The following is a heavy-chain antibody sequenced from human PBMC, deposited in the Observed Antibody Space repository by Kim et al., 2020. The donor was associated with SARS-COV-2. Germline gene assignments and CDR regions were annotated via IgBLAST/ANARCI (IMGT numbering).Heavy chain of an antibody. CDR1: GGSFSGYY. J-gene: IGHJ6*02. CDR3: ARVGITSQNIVIVYYYYGMDV. Sequence: SETLSLTCAVYGGSFSGYYWSWIRQPPGKGLEWIGEINHSGSTNYNPSLKSRVTISVDTSKNQFSLKLSSVTAADTAVYYCARVGITSQNIVIVYYYYGMDVWGQGTTVTVSS. CDR2: INHSGST. D-gene: IGHD3-16*02. V-gene: IGHV4-34*01.